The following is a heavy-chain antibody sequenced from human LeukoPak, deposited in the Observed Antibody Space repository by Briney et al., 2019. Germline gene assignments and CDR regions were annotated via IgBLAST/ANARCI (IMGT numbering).Heavy chain of an antibody. V-gene: IGHV4-39*01. D-gene: IGHD2-2*01. CDR1: GGSISSSSDY. Sequence: SETLSLTCTVSGGSISSSSDYSGWISQPPGKGLEWIVRIYYSGSTYYNPSLNARVTISVDTSKTQFSLQLSSVTAADTAVYYSARPVVPAAHGWFDPWGQGTLVTVSS. CDR3: ARPVVPAAHGWFDP. CDR2: IYYSGST. J-gene: IGHJ5*02.